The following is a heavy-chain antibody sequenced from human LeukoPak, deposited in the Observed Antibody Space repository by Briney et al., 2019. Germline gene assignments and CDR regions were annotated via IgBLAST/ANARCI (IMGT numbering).Heavy chain of an antibody. D-gene: IGHD3-16*01. CDR1: GFAFSAYW. CDR3: VRDLILVWTPGDDFDF. V-gene: IGHV3-74*01. Sequence: GGSLRLSCAASGFAFSAYWMHWVRQAPGKGLEWVSRINEDATTITYADSVKGRFIISRDNSKKSLYLQMSNLRAEDTAVYYCVRDLILVWTPGDDFDFWGQGTLVIVSS. CDR2: INEDATTI. J-gene: IGHJ4*02.